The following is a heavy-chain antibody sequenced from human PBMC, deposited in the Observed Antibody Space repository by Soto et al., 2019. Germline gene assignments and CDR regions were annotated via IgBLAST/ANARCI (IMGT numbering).Heavy chain of an antibody. CDR1: GVSISSHDW. D-gene: IGHD2-15*01. Sequence: QVQLQESGPGLVKPSGTLSLTCAVSGVSISSHDWWTWVRQPPGKGLEWIGESHQSGNTNYNSSLESRVTLSVDQSKNQFSLKLTSVTVADTAVYYCATRDGGRIYWGLGTVVTVTS. V-gene: IGHV4-4*02. CDR2: SHQSGNT. J-gene: IGHJ4*02. CDR3: ATRDGGRIY.